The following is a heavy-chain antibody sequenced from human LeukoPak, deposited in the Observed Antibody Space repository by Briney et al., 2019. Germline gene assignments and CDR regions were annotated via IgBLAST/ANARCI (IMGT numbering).Heavy chain of an antibody. CDR3: AKSRTTWSAIDI. CDR2: ISRNGGST. J-gene: IGHJ3*02. CDR1: GFTFDDYA. V-gene: IGHV3-43*02. D-gene: IGHD1-7*01. Sequence: GGSLRLSCAASGFTFDDYAMHWVRQAPGKGLEWVSLISRNGGSTSYADSVKGRFTISRDNSKNSLYLQMNSLRTEGTALYYCAKSRTTWSAIDIWGQGTMVTVSS.